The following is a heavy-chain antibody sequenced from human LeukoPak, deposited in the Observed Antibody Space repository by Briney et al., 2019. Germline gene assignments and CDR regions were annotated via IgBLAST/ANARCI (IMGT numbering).Heavy chain of an antibody. J-gene: IGHJ4*02. D-gene: IGHD5-18*01. Sequence: GASVKVSRKASGYTFTGYYMHWVRQAPGQGLEWMGWINPNSGGTNYAQKFQGRVTMTRDTSISTAYMELSRLRSDATAVYYCATGSGYSYGYYYYWGQGTLVTVSS. V-gene: IGHV1-2*02. CDR1: GYTFTGYY. CDR3: ATGSGYSYGYYYY. CDR2: INPNSGGT.